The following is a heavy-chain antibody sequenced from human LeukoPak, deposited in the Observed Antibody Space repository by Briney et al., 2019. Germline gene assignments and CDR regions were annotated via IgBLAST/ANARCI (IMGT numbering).Heavy chain of an antibody. Sequence: PSETLSLTCSVSGDSISSYYWIWIRQPPGKGLEWIGYIYYSGSTNYNPSLKSRVTMSVDTSKNHFSLKLSPVTAADTAVYYCARSSSWYDHFDYWGQGTLVTVSS. CDR3: ARSSSWYDHFDY. D-gene: IGHD6-13*01. V-gene: IGHV4-59*01. CDR2: IYYSGST. CDR1: GDSISSYY. J-gene: IGHJ4*02.